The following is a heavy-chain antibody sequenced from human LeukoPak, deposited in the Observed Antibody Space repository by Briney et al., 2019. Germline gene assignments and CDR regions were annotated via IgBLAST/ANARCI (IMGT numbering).Heavy chain of an antibody. CDR3: TKDRYCTTTSCPLDY. J-gene: IGHJ4*02. CDR1: GFTFDDYT. V-gene: IGHV3-43*01. Sequence: PGGSLRLSCAASGFTFDDYTFHWVRQDPGKGLEWVSLITWDGGMTYYADSVKGRFTISRDNSKNSGYLQMNSLRTEDTALYYCTKDRYCTTTSCPLDYWGQGTRVTVSS. D-gene: IGHD2-2*01. CDR2: ITWDGGMT.